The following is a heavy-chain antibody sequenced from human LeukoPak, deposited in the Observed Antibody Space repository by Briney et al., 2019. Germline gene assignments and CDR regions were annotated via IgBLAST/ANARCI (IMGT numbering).Heavy chain of an antibody. CDR3: TRHREAAAGINALDI. J-gene: IGHJ3*02. D-gene: IGHD6-13*01. CDR2: ITSKPYGGTA. CDR1: GVTFGDYA. Sequence: GGSLRLSCTPSGVTFGDYAVSWVRQAPGKGREWVGFITSKPYGGTAEYAASVRGRFTISRDDSKSLAYLLMNRLNTEDTAVYYCTRHREAAAGINALDIWGQGTMVTVSS. V-gene: IGHV3-49*04.